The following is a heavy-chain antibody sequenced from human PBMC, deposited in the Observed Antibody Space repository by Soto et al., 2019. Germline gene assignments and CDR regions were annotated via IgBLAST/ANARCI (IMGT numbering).Heavy chain of an antibody. J-gene: IGHJ2*01. CDR2: ISSSSGII. D-gene: IGHD3-22*01. V-gene: IGHV3-48*02. CDR1: GFTFSSYS. CDR3: ARDFSEMIGVIITHNWYFDL. Sequence: GGSLRLSCAASGFTFSSYSMNWVRQAPGKGLEWVSFISSSSGIIYYADSVKGRFTIFRDNAKNSLYLQMNSLRDEDTAVYYCARDFSEMIGVIITHNWYFDLWGRGTLVTVSS.